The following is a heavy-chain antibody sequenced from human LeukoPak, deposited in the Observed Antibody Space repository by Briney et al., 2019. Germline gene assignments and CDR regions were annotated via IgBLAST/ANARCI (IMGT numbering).Heavy chain of an antibody. V-gene: IGHV4-39*07. J-gene: IGHJ4*02. Sequence: SETLSLTCTVSGGSISSSSYYWGWIRQPPGKGLEWIGSIYYSGSTYYNPSLKSRVTISVDTSKNQFSLKLSSVTAADTAVYYCARVKYYDSSGYYSYFDYWGQGTLVTVSS. CDR3: ARVKYYDSSGYYSYFDY. D-gene: IGHD3-22*01. CDR2: IYYSGST. CDR1: GGSISSSSYY.